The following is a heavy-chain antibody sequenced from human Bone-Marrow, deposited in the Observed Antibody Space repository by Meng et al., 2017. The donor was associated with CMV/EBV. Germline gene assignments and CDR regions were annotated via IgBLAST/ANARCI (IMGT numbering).Heavy chain of an antibody. V-gene: IGHV3-7*01. CDR2: LSGDGRDI. CDR1: GFSFIDHS. CDR3: ARNMYDFWSGYPLFGYYYGMGV. D-gene: IGHD3-3*01. Sequence: GRSLRLSCAASGFSFIDHSMTWVRQAPGKGLQWVAHLSGDGRDIQYLDSVKGRFTISRDNAKNSLYLQMNSLRAEDTAVYYCARNMYDFWSGYPLFGYYYGMGVWGQGNTVNVAS. J-gene: IGHJ6*02.